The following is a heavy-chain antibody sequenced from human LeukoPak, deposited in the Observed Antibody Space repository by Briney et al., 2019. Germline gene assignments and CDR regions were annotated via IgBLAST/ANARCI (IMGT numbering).Heavy chain of an antibody. Sequence: PGGSLRLSCAASGFSFSTYAMSWVRQAPGKGLEWVSGISGSGGDTYYADSVKGRFTISRDNSKNTLYLQMNSLRAEDTAVYYCAKKRVPAPPQAWFPPGAKEPLVPFS. CDR1: GFSFSTYA. D-gene: IGHD4/OR15-4a*01. CDR3: AKKRVPAPPQAWFPP. J-gene: IGHJ5*02. CDR2: ISGSGGDT. V-gene: IGHV3-23*01.